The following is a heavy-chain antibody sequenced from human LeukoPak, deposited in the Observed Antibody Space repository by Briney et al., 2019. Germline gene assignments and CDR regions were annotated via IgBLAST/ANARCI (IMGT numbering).Heavy chain of an antibody. CDR3: ARERKLGRYSYGFSTFDY. D-gene: IGHD5-18*01. CDR1: GGTFSSYA. V-gene: IGHV1-69*06. CDR2: IIPIFGTA. Sequence: ASVKVSCKASGGTFSSYAISWVRQAPGQGLEWMGGIIPIFGTANYAQKFQGRVTITADKSTSTAYMELSSLRSEDTAVYYCARERKLGRYSYGFSTFDYWGQGTLVTVSS. J-gene: IGHJ4*02.